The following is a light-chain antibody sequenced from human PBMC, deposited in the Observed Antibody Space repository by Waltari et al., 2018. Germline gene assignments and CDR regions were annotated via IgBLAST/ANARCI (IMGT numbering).Light chain of an antibody. CDR3: QQYDALPYT. J-gene: IGKJ2*01. CDR1: QDISNY. V-gene: IGKV1-33*01. CDR2: DVS. Sequence: DIQMTQYPSSLSASVGNRVNITCQASQDISNYLNWYQQRTRKAPTLLIYDVSNLEPGVPSRFSGSDSGTHFTFTISSLQPEDVATYYCQQYDALPYTFGQGTKLEIK.